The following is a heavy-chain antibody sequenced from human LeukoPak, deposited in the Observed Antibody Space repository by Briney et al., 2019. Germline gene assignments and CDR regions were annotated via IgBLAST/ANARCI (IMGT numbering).Heavy chain of an antibody. CDR1: GFTFSSYW. Sequence: GGSLRLSCAASGFTFSSYWMHWVRQAPGKGLVWVSRIKSDGSTNYADSVKGRFTISRDNAKNAVSLQMNSLRAEDTGVYYCARAPSEIGGYYPEYFRHWGQGTLVTVSS. J-gene: IGHJ1*01. D-gene: IGHD3-22*01. V-gene: IGHV3-74*01. CDR2: IKSDGST. CDR3: ARAPSEIGGYYPEYFRH.